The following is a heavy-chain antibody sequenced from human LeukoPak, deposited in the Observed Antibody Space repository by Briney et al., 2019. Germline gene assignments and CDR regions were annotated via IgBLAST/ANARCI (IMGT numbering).Heavy chain of an antibody. V-gene: IGHV3-48*04. CDR1: GFTFSSYS. CDR2: ISSSGSTI. CDR3: ASRFGYSGSYYPEYFQH. Sequence: GGSLRLSCAASGFTFSSYSMNWVRQAPGKGLEWVSYISSSGSTIYYADSVKGRFTISRDNAKNSLYLQMNSLRAEDTAVYYCASRFGYSGSYYPEYFQHWGQGTLVTVSS. D-gene: IGHD1-26*01. J-gene: IGHJ1*01.